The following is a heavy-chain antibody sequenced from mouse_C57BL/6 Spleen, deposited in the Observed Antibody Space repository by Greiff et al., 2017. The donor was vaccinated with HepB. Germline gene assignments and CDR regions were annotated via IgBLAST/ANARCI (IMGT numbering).Heavy chain of an antibody. D-gene: IGHD2-2*01. J-gene: IGHJ4*01. Sequence: EVNVVESGEGLVKPGGSLKLSCAASGFTFSSYAMSWVRQTPEKRLEWVAYISSGGDYIYYADTVKGRFTISRDNARNTLYLQMSSLKSEDTAMYYCTRGGYGYGYAMDYWGQGTSVTVSS. CDR2: ISSGGDYI. CDR3: TRGGYGYGYAMDY. CDR1: GFTFSSYA. V-gene: IGHV5-9-1*02.